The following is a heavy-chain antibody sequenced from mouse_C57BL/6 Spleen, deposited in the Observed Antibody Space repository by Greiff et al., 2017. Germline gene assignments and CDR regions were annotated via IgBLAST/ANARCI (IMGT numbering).Heavy chain of an antibody. J-gene: IGHJ4*01. CDR2: ILPGSGST. CDR3: ARRITTVVAPYYAMDY. D-gene: IGHD1-1*01. V-gene: IGHV1-9*01. Sequence: VQLQQSGAELMKPGASVKLCCKATGYTFTGYWIEWVKQRPGHGLEWIGEILPGSGSTNYNEKFKGKATFTADTSSNTAYMQLSSLTTEDSAIYYCARRITTVVAPYYAMDYWGQGTSVTVSS. CDR1: GYTFTGYW.